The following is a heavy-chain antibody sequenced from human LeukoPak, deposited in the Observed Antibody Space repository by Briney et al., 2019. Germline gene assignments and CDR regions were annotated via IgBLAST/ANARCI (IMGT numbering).Heavy chain of an antibody. Sequence: GGSLRLSCAASGFTFSSYAMSWVRQAPGKGLEWVSAISGSGGGTYYADSVKGRFTISRDNSKNTLYLQMNSLRAEDTAVYYCAKAMYSSSWDGEYYFDYWSQGTLVTVSS. CDR3: AKAMYSSSWDGEYYFDY. V-gene: IGHV3-23*01. CDR2: ISGSGGGT. D-gene: IGHD6-13*01. J-gene: IGHJ4*02. CDR1: GFTFSSYA.